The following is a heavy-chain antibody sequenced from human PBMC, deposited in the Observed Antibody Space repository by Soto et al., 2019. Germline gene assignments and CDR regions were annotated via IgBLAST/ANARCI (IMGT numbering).Heavy chain of an antibody. D-gene: IGHD6-13*01. J-gene: IGHJ4*02. V-gene: IGHV3-53*01. CDR2: IYSGGST. CDR3: ARDLSDGIAAAGTDY. Sequence: GGSLRLSCAASGFTVSSNYMSWVRQAPGKGLEWVSVIYSGGSTYYADSVKGRFTISRDNSKNTLYLQMNSLRAEDTAVYYCARDLSDGIAAAGTDYWGQGTLVTVPS. CDR1: GFTVSSNY.